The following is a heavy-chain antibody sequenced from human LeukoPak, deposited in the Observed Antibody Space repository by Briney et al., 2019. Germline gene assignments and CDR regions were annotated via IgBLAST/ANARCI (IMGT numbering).Heavy chain of an antibody. CDR2: IYYIGTT. D-gene: IGHD6-13*01. Sequence: APETLSLTCTASGASISSYSWIWIPLPPGKGLDWIGYIYYIGTTSYNPSLKSPVTISVDTSKNQFSLKLSSVIAADTAVYYCARDRGSSWYDYWGQGTLVTVSS. CDR1: GASISSYS. V-gene: IGHV4-59*01. J-gene: IGHJ4*02. CDR3: ARDRGSSWYDY.